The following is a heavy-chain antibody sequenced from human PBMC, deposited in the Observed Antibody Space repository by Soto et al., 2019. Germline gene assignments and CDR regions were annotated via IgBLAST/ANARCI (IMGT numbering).Heavy chain of an antibody. J-gene: IGHJ6*02. D-gene: IGHD4-17*01. V-gene: IGHV1-69*13. CDR3: ARDSALKVSTLLAVTTQRYYYGMDV. CDR2: IIPIFGTA. CDR1: GGTFSSYA. Sequence: SVKVSCKASGGTFSSYAISWVRQAPGQGLEWMGGIIPIFGTANYAQKFQGRVTITADESTSTAYMELSSLRSEDTAVYYCARDSALKVSTLLAVTTQRYYYGMDVWGQGTTVTVSS.